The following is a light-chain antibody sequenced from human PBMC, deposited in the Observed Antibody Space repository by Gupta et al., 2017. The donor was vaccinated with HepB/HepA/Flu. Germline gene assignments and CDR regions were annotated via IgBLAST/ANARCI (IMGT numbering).Light chain of an antibody. CDR2: RNN. V-gene: IGLV1-47*01. CDR1: ISNIGTNC. Sequence: QRVLPPPPLAPPTPEPRVTISCSGSISNIGTNCVYWYQQHPGTAPKVLIYRNNQRPSGVPVRFSGCKSGTSASLAISGLRSEDEADYYCAAWDDSLSGPVFGGGTQLTVL. J-gene: IGLJ7*01. CDR3: AAWDDSLSGPV.